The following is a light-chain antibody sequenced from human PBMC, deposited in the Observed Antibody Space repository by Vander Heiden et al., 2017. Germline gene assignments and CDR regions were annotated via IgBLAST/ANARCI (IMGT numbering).Light chain of an antibody. CDR1: QSVLYSSNNNNY. CDR3: QQYYIAPLT. CDR2: WAS. V-gene: IGKV4-1*01. Sequence: DIVMTQSPDSLAVSLCERATINCKSSQSVLYSSNNNNYLAWYQQKPGQPPKLLIYWASTRQSGVPDRFSGSGSGTDFTLTISSLQADDVAVYYCQQYYIAPLTFGGGTRVEIK. J-gene: IGKJ4*02.